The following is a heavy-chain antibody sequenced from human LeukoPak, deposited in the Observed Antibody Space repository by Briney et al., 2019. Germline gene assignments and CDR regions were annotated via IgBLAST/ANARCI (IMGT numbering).Heavy chain of an antibody. CDR2: INHSGST. CDR3: ARTTRPGYSYGTGIGY. CDR1: GGSFSGYY. J-gene: IGHJ4*02. D-gene: IGHD5-18*01. V-gene: IGHV4-34*01. Sequence: KSSETLSLTCAVYGGSFSGYYWSWIRQPPGKGLEWIGEINHSGSTNYNPSLKSRVTISVDTSKNQFSLKLSSVTAADTAVYYCARTTRPGYSYGTGIGYWGRGPRVTVS.